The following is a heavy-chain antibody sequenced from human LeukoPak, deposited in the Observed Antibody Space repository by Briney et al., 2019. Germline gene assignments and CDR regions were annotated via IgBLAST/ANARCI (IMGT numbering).Heavy chain of an antibody. V-gene: IGHV3-21*01. D-gene: IGHD2-2*01. CDR1: GFTFSSYR. Sequence: GGSLRLSCVASGFTFSSYRMNWVRQAPGKGLEWVSSMSSSSSNIYYADSVKGRFTISRDNSKNTLYLQMNSLRAEDTAVYYCAKDPYSTSWSFDSWGQGTLVAVSS. J-gene: IGHJ4*02. CDR2: MSSSSSNI. CDR3: AKDPYSTSWSFDS.